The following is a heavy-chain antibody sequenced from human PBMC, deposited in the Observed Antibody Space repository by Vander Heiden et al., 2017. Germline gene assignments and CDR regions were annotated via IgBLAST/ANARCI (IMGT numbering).Heavy chain of an antibody. V-gene: IGHV3-53*01. CDR3: ARGFGSGTYYSDAFDI. Sequence: EVQLVESGGGLIQPGGSLSLSCAASGFTVSSNYMIWVRQAPGKGLEWVSVVYTGGSTYYADSVKGRFTISRDNSKNTLYLQMNSLRAEDTAVYYCARGFGSGTYYSDAFDIWGQGTVVTVSS. CDR2: VYTGGST. J-gene: IGHJ3*02. D-gene: IGHD1-26*01. CDR1: GFTVSSNY.